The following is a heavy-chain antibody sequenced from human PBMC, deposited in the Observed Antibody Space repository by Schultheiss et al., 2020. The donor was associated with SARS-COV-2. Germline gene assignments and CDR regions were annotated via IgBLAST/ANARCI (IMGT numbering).Heavy chain of an antibody. CDR1: GGSISSGGYY. CDR3: AREEHYGGNLDY. J-gene: IGHJ4*02. Sequence: GSLRLSCTVSGGSISSGGYYWSWIRQPPGKGLEWIGEINHSGSTNYNPSLKSRVTISVDTSKNQFSLKLSSVTAADTAVYYCAREEHYGGNLDYWGQGTLVTVSS. D-gene: IGHD4-23*01. V-gene: IGHV4-39*07. CDR2: INHSGST.